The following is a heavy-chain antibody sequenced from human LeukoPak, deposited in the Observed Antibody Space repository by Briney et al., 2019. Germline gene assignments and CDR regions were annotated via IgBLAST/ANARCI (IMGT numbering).Heavy chain of an antibody. D-gene: IGHD6-19*01. CDR2: IHRGST. V-gene: IGHV4-4*07. CDR1: DDSINNYY. CDR3: ARDGGSGWYNY. J-gene: IGHJ4*02. Sequence: SETLSLTCTVSDDSINNYYWNWIRQPAGKGLEWIGRIHRGSTNYNPSLKSRITMSLDTSKSQFSLKLSSVTAADTAVYYCARDGGSGWYNYWGQGTLVTVSS.